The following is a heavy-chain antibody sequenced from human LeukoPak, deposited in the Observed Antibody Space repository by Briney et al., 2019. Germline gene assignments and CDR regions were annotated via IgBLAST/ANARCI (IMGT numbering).Heavy chain of an antibody. CDR1: GYTFTDYY. J-gene: IGHJ4*02. V-gene: IGHV1-2*02. D-gene: IGHD3-10*01. CDR2: INPNSGGT. CDR3: ARERYYGSGSVYNRIDY. Sequence: ASVKVSCKASGYTFTDYYMHWVRQAPVQGLEWMGWINPNSGGTNYAQKFQGRVTMTRDTSVSRAYMDLSRLRSDDTAVYYCARERYYGSGSVYNRIDYWGQGTLVTVSS.